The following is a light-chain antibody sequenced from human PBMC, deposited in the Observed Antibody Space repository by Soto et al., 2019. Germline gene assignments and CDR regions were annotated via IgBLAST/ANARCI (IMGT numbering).Light chain of an antibody. J-gene: IGKJ3*01. V-gene: IGKV1-5*01. CDR3: QQYNSYPYS. CDR1: QNIDSW. CDR2: DAS. Sequence: DIQVTQSPSTLSASVGDRVTISCRASQNIDSWLAWYQQKPGKAPKLLIYDASSLESGVPSRFSGSGSGTEFTLTMNRLQPDDFATYYCQQYNSYPYSFGPGTKVDIK.